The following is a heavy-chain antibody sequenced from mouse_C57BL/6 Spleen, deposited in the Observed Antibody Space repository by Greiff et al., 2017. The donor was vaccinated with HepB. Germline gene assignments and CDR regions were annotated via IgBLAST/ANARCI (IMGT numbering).Heavy chain of an antibody. V-gene: IGHV1-15*01. J-gene: IGHJ4*01. CDR3: TRDGYYFFYAMDY. Sequence: QVQLKQSGAELVRPGASVTLSCKASGYTFTDYEMHWVKQTPVHGLEWIGAIDPETGGTAYNQKFKGKAILTADKSSSTSYMELRSLTSEDSAVYYCTRDGYYFFYAMDYWGQGTSVTVSS. D-gene: IGHD2-3*01. CDR1: GYTFTDYE. CDR2: IDPETGGT.